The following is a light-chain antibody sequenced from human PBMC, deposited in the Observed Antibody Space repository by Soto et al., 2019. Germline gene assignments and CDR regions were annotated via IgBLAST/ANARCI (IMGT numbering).Light chain of an antibody. Sequence: DILMTQSPNSLAVSPGARATLSCRPSQRLTNSFIAWYQQKPGQAPRLLISGASSRATGIPDRFSGTGSETDFTLTINRLEPEDFAVYYCQQYENSPITFGQGTRLENK. J-gene: IGKJ5*01. V-gene: IGKV3-20*01. CDR3: QQYENSPIT. CDR2: GAS. CDR1: QRLTNSF.